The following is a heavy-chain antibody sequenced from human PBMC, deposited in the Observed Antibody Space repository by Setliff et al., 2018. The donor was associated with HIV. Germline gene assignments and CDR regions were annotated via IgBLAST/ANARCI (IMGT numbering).Heavy chain of an antibody. CDR2: IYYSGST. J-gene: IGHJ4*02. V-gene: IGHV4-39*02. CDR1: GGSISSSSYY. D-gene: IGHD4-17*01. CDR3: AAFFVTPLMTQDF. Sequence: KTSETLSLTCTVSGGSISSSSYYWGWIRQPPGKGLEWIGSIYYSGSTYYNPSLKSRVTISVDTSKNHLSLKLTSMTAADTAVYYCAAFFVTPLMTQDFWGQGTLVTVSS.